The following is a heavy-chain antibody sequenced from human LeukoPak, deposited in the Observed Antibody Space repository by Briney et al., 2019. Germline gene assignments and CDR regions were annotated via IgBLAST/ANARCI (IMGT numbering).Heavy chain of an antibody. J-gene: IGHJ4*02. CDR3: TMTSLVGATFDY. CDR2: IRSKANSYAT. D-gene: IGHD1-26*01. Sequence: PGGSLRLSWAASGFTFSGSAMRWVRQASGEGLEWVGRIRSKANSYATAYAASVKGRFTISRDDSKNTAYLQMNSLKTEDTAVYYCTMTSLVGATFDYWGQGTLVTVSS. CDR1: GFTFSGSA. V-gene: IGHV3-73*01.